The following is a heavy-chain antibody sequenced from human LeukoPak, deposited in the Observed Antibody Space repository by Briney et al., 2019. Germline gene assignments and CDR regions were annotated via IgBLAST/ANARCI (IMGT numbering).Heavy chain of an antibody. CDR1: GFSLINYA. Sequence: GGSLRLSCAASGFSLINYAMNWVRQAPGKGLEWVSSISSSSSYIYYADAVKGRFTISRDNAKNSLYLQMNSLRAEDTAVYYCANSIAAAGFDNWGQGTLVTVSS. D-gene: IGHD6-13*01. V-gene: IGHV3-21*01. CDR3: ANSIAAAGFDN. CDR2: ISSSSSYI. J-gene: IGHJ4*02.